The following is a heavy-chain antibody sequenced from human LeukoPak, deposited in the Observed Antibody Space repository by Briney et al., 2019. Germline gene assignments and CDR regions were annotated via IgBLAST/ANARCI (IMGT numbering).Heavy chain of an antibody. D-gene: IGHD3-3*01. Sequence: GGSLRLSCAANGFTFSSYAMSWVRQAPGKGPEWVSGISGSGGSTYYAVSVKGRFTISRDNSKNTLYLQMNGLRAEDTAPYYCAKDVGFLEWLVCFDYWGQGTLVTVSS. J-gene: IGHJ4*02. CDR1: GFTFSSYA. CDR3: AKDVGFLEWLVCFDY. CDR2: ISGSGGST. V-gene: IGHV3-23*01.